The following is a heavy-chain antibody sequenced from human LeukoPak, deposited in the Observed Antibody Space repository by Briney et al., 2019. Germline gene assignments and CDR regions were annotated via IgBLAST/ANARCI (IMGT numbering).Heavy chain of an antibody. CDR1: GGSFSGYY. D-gene: IGHD3-10*01. CDR3: ARNSGRLLWFGEDYYWFDP. J-gene: IGHJ5*02. Sequence: PSETLSLTCAVYGGSFSGYYWSWIRQPPGKGLEWVGEINHSGSTNYNPSLKSRVTISVDTSKNHFSLKLGSVTAADTAVYYCARNSGRLLWFGEDYYWFDPWGQGTLVTVSS. V-gene: IGHV4-34*01. CDR2: INHSGST.